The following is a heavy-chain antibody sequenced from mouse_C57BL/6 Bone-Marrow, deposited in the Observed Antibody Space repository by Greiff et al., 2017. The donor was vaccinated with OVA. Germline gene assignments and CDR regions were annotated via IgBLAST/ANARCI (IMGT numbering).Heavy chain of an antibody. J-gene: IGHJ3*01. CDR1: GFSLTSYG. V-gene: IGHV2-5*01. Sequence: VKLVESGPGLVQPSQSLSITCTVSGFSLTSYGVHWVRQSPGKGLEWLGVIWRGGSTDYNAAFMSRLSITKDNSKSQVFFKMNSLQADDTAIYYCAKNAYDYDGAWFAYWGQGTLVTVSA. D-gene: IGHD2-4*01. CDR2: IWRGGST. CDR3: AKNAYDYDGAWFAY.